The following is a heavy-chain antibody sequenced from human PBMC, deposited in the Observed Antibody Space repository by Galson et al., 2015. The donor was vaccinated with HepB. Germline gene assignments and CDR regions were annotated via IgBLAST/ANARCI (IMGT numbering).Heavy chain of an antibody. Sequence: SLRLSCAASGFTFSSYGMHWVRQAPGKGLEWVSAISGSGGSTYYTDSVKGRFTISRDNAKNSLYLQMNSLRAEDTAVYYCARAIAAAGTRDWGQGTLVTVSS. V-gene: IGHV3-21*04. CDR1: GFTFSSYG. D-gene: IGHD6-13*01. CDR2: ISGSGGST. CDR3: ARAIAAAGTRD. J-gene: IGHJ4*02.